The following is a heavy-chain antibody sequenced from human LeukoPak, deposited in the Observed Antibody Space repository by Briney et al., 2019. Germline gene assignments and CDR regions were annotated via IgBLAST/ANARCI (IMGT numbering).Heavy chain of an antibody. V-gene: IGHV3-7*01. CDR3: ARVSAAGTGFLDL. D-gene: IGHD6-13*01. Sequence: SGGSLRLSCAASGFTVSEFWMTWVRQAPGKGLEWVANINQYGTEKNYMDSMKGRLTTSRDNTNNSLFLQMNSLRVDDTAVYHCARVSAAGTGFLDLWGRGTLVLVS. CDR2: INQYGTEK. CDR1: GFTVSEFW. J-gene: IGHJ2*01.